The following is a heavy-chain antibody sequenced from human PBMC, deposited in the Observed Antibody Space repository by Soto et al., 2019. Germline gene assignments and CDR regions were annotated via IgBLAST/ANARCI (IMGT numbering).Heavy chain of an antibody. CDR1: GGTFSSYA. CDR3: ARRMTVAGQQELDY. D-gene: IGHD6-19*01. V-gene: IGHV1-69*13. Sequence: ASVKVSCKASGGTFSSYAISWVRQAPGQGLEWMGGIIPIFGTANYAQKFQGRVTITADESTSTAYMELSSLRSEDTAVYYCARRMTVAGQQELDYWGQGTLVTVSS. CDR2: IIPIFGTA. J-gene: IGHJ4*02.